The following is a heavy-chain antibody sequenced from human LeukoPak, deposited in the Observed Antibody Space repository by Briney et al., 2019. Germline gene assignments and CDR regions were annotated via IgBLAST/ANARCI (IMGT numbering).Heavy chain of an antibody. CDR2: INPSNGDT. V-gene: IGHV1-2*02. J-gene: IGHJ1*01. CDR1: GYSFTGYY. D-gene: IGHD3-9*01. CDR3: ARDRDGDI. Sequence: ASAKVSCKASGYSFTGYYLQWVRHAPGQGLEWMGWINPSNGDTSYAQNFQGRITLTRDTSITAVYMDLSSLRSDDTAVYFCARDRDGDIWGQGTLVTVSS.